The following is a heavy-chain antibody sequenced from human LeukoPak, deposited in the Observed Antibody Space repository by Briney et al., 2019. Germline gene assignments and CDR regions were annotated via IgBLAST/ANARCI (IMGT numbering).Heavy chain of an antibody. Sequence: PSASVKVSCKASGYTFTSYYMHWVRQAPGQGLEWMGIINPSGGSTSYAQKFQGRVTMTRDTSTSTVYMELSSLRSEDTAVYYCARDPLGYCSGGSCRRVYFDYWGQGTLVTVSS. CDR1: GYTFTSYY. J-gene: IGHJ4*02. D-gene: IGHD2-15*01. CDR2: INPSGGST. V-gene: IGHV1-46*01. CDR3: ARDPLGYCSGGSCRRVYFDY.